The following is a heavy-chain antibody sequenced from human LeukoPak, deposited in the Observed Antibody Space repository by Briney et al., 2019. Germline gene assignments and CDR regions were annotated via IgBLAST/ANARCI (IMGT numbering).Heavy chain of an antibody. CDR3: ARAILYMDFWSNAFDI. CDR2: INHSGST. J-gene: IGHJ3*02. D-gene: IGHD3-3*01. CDR1: GGSFSGYY. V-gene: IGHV4-34*01. Sequence: SETLSLTCAVYGGSFSGYYWSWIRQPPGKGLEWIGEINHSGSTNYNPSLKSRVTISVDTSKNQFSLKLSSVTAADTAVYYCARAILYMDFWSNAFDIWGQGTMVTVSS.